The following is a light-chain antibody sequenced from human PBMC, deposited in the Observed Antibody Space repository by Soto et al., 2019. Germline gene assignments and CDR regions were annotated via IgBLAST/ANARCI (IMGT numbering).Light chain of an antibody. CDR2: DAF. Sequence: EILLTQSPGTLSLSPGERATLSCRASQSVSTSYVAWYQQKFGQAPRLLIYDAFSRATGIPDRFSASGSGTDFTLTISRLEHEDFAVYYCQQYKTFGQGTKVDIK. V-gene: IGKV3-20*01. CDR3: QQYKT. J-gene: IGKJ1*01. CDR1: QSVSTSY.